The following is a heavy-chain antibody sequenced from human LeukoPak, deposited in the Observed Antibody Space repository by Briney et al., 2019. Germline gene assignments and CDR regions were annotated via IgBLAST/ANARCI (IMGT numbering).Heavy chain of an antibody. Sequence: ASVTVSCKASGYTFTNSYPHWVRQAPGQGLEYMGMVNPSDGNTNYAQKFQGRVTMTRDTSTSTVYMELSSLRSEDTAVYYCARESRPGAKYFDYWGQGTLVMVS. D-gene: IGHD1-26*01. V-gene: IGHV1-46*01. CDR3: ARESRPGAKYFDY. CDR2: VNPSDGNT. CDR1: GYTFTNSY. J-gene: IGHJ4*02.